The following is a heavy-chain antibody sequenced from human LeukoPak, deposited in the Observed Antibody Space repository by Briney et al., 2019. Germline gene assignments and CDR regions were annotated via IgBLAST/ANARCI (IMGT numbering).Heavy chain of an antibody. V-gene: IGHV3-74*01. CDR2: INSDCSGT. D-gene: IGHD3-22*01. CDR3: ARVDYYDSSGFYDQ. Sequence: GGSLRLSCAASGFTFSSYLMHCVRQAAGKWRGWVSRINSDCSGTSYADSGKGRFTISRDDAKNTLYLQMSSVRAEDTAVYYCARVDYYDSSGFYDQWRQGTLATVSS. CDR1: GFTFSSYL. J-gene: IGHJ4*02.